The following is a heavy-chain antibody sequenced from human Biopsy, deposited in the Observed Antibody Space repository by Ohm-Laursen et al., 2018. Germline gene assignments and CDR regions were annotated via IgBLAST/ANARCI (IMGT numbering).Heavy chain of an antibody. CDR1: GFTFSSYA. D-gene: IGHD3-22*01. J-gene: IGHJ4*02. Sequence: SLRLSCTASGFTFSSYAMSWVRQAPGKGLEWVSAITSSGDTTYYSDSVKGRFTISRDSSKNTLHLQMNSLRAEDTAVYYCAKDQGYYYDRSVYYYFDYWGQRTLVTVSS. CDR2: ITSSGDTT. CDR3: AKDQGYYYDRSVYYYFDY. V-gene: IGHV3-23*01.